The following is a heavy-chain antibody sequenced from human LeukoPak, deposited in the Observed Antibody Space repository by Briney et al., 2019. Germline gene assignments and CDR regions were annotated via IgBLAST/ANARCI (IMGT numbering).Heavy chain of an antibody. CDR3: ARRLGSDYFASGSHYVQTRGGLGY. D-gene: IGHD3-10*01. CDR2: IYSDTST. CDR1: GFTVRSNY. J-gene: IGHJ4*02. V-gene: IGHV3-66*04. Sequence: PGGSLRLSCAASGFTVRSNYVSWVRQAPGKGLEWVSVIYSDTSTYYAASGRGTFTVSRHNSKNTLFLQMKSMRDEDTAVYYCARRLGSDYFASGSHYVQTRGGLGYWGQGTLVTVSS.